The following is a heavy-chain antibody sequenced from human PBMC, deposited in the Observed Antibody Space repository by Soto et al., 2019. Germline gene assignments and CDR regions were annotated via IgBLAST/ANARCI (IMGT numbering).Heavy chain of an antibody. Sequence: GEALKISCKVSGYSFAGYWITLVRQKPGKGLGWMGRIDPSDSQTYYSPSFRGHVTISVTKSITTVFLQWSSLRASDTAMYYCARQIYDSDTGPNFQYYFDSWGQGTPVTVSS. CDR2: IDPSDSQT. J-gene: IGHJ4*02. CDR3: ARQIYDSDTGPNFQYYFDS. D-gene: IGHD3-22*01. CDR1: GYSFAGYW. V-gene: IGHV5-10-1*01.